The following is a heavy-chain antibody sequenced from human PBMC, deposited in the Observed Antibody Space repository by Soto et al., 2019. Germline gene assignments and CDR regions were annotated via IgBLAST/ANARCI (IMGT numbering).Heavy chain of an antibody. CDR1: GYTFTSYG. V-gene: IGHV1-18*01. D-gene: IGHD3-10*01. J-gene: IGHJ4*02. CDR2: ISAHNGNT. Sequence: QVHLVQSGAEVKKPGASVKVSCKASGYTFTSYGITWVRQAPGQGLEWMGWISAHNGNTDYAQKLQGRVIVTRDTSTSTAYMELWSLISDGTAVYCFARGGYGGYWGQGSLVTVSS. CDR3: ARGGYGGY.